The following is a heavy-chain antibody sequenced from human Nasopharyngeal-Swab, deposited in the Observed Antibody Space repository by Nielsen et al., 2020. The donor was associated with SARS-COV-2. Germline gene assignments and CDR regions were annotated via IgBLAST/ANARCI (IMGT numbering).Heavy chain of an antibody. V-gene: IGHV1-46*01. J-gene: IGHJ3*02. Sequence: ASVQVSCKASGYTFTSYYMLWVRQAPGQGLEWMGIINPSGGSTSYAQKFQGRVTMTRDTSTSTVYMELSSLRSEDTAVYYCARSKWYYDILTGTGDAFDIWVQGTMVTVSS. CDR3: ARSKWYYDILTGTGDAFDI. CDR1: GYTFTSYY. CDR2: INPSGGST. D-gene: IGHD3-9*01.